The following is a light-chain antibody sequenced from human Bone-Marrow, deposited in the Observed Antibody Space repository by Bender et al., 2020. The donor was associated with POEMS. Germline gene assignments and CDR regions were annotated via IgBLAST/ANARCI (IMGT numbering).Light chain of an antibody. Sequence: QAVVTQEPSLTVSPGGTVTLTCGSSTGTVTSGHYAYWFQKKPGQAPTTLIYDTTKKRSWTPARFSGSLLGGKAALTLSGAQAEDESEYYCLLSYDGGFWVFGGGTKLTVL. V-gene: IGLV7-46*01. CDR2: DTT. CDR1: TGTVTSGHY. CDR3: LLSYDGGFWV. J-gene: IGLJ3*02.